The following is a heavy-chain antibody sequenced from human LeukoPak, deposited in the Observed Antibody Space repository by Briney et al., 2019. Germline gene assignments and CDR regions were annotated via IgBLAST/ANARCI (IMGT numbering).Heavy chain of an antibody. CDR2: IYYSGST. V-gene: IGHV4-39*01. Sequence: SETLSLTCTVSGGSISSSSYYWGWIRQPPGKGLEWIGSIYYSGSTYYNPSLKSRVTMPVDTSKNQFSLKLSSVTAADTAVYYCARPLLGQQVAPFDYWGQGTLVTVSS. D-gene: IGHD3-3*02. CDR3: ARPLLGQQVAPFDY. CDR1: GGSISSSSYY. J-gene: IGHJ4*02.